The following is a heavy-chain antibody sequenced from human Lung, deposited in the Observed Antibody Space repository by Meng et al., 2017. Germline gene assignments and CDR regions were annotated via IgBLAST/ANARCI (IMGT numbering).Heavy chain of an antibody. Sequence: VQLVESGGGLVPPGGSLRLSCAASGFTFTDHWMHWVRQGPGKGLVWVSRINRDGTKPTYADSVKGRFTISRDNAKSTLYLQMNNLRAEDTAFYYCTNDRLNHWGQGALVTVSS. CDR3: TNDRLNH. CDR2: INRDGTKP. V-gene: IGHV3-74*01. CDR1: GFTFTDHW. J-gene: IGHJ1*01. D-gene: IGHD1-1*01.